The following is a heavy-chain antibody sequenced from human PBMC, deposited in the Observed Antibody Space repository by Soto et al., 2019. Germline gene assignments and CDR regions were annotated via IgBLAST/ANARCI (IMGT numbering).Heavy chain of an antibody. CDR1: GFTFSDYY. CDR2: ISVSGYTK. V-gene: IGHV3-11*01. Sequence: QVQLVESGGGLVKPGGSLRLSCAASGFTFSDYYMSWIRQTPGKGLEWVSYISVSGYTKGYADSVKGRCTISRDNARNSVYLEMTSLRAEDTAVYYCTRGVQGTANPWGQGTLVTVSS. CDR3: TRGVQGTANP. J-gene: IGHJ1*01. D-gene: IGHD2-21*02.